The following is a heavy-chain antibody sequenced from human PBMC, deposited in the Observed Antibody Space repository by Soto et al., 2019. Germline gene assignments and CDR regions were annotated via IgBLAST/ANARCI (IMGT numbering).Heavy chain of an antibody. J-gene: IGHJ6*02. CDR1: GGTFSSYA. D-gene: IGHD3-3*01. CDR3: ARDQVNYDFWSGSYGMDV. CDR2: IIPIFGTA. Sequence: SVKVSCKASGGTFSSYAIIWVRQAPGQGLELMGGIIPIFGTANYAQKFQGRVTITADESTSTAYMELSSLRSEDTAVYYCARDQVNYDFWSGSYGMDVWGQGTTVTVSS. V-gene: IGHV1-69*13.